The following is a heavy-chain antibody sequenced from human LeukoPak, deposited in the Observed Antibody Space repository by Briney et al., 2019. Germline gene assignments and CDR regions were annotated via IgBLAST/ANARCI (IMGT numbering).Heavy chain of an antibody. D-gene: IGHD1-7*01. CDR3: ASTGIGWNYQSDY. CDR1: GGTFSSYA. V-gene: IGHV1-69*05. J-gene: IGHJ4*02. Sequence: GASVKVSCKASGGTFSSYAISWVRQAPGQGLEWMGGIIPIFGTANYAQKFQGRVTITTDESTSTAYMELSSLRSEDTAVYYCASTGIGWNYQSDYWGQGTLVTVSS. CDR2: IIPIFGTA.